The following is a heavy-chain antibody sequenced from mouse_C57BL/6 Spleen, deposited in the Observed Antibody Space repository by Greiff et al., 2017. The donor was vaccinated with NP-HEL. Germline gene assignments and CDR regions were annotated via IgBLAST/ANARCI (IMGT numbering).Heavy chain of an antibody. CDR3: ARRYYGSSYRYYAMDY. CDR2: IYPGSGST. D-gene: IGHD1-1*01. Sequence: QVQLQQPGAELVKPGASVKMSCKASGYTFTSYWITWVKQRPGQGLEWIGDIYPGSGSTNYNEKFKSKATLTVDTSSSTAYMQLSSLTSEDSAVYYCARRYYGSSYRYYAMDYWGQGTSVTVSS. J-gene: IGHJ4*01. CDR1: GYTFTSYW. V-gene: IGHV1-55*01.